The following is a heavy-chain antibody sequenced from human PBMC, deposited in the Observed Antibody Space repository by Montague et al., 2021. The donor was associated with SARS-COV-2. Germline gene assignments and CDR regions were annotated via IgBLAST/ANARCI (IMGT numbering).Heavy chain of an antibody. D-gene: IGHD3-22*01. Sequence: LRLSCAASGFIFNAYEMNWVRQPPGKGLEWIGEINHSGSTNYNPSLRSRVTISVDTSKNQFSLKLSAVTAADTAVYYCARGAPTISMILVVMTGAGWYFDLWGRGTLVTVSS. CDR3: ARGAPTISMILVVMTGAGWYFDL. CDR2: INHSGST. J-gene: IGHJ2*01. CDR1: GFIFNAYE. V-gene: IGHV4-34*01.